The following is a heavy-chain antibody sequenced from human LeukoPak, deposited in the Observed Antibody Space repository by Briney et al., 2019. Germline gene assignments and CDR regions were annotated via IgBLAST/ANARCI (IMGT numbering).Heavy chain of an antibody. CDR1: GFTFDDYA. V-gene: IGHV3-43D*03. CDR2: ISWDGGDT. D-gene: IGHD6-19*01. CDR3: AKESGVVADTSDY. Sequence: GRSLRLSCAASGFTFDDYAMHWVRQAPGKGLEWVSLISWDGGDTYYADSVKGRFTISRDNSKNTLYLQMNSLRAEDTAVYYCAKESGVVADTSDYWGQGTLVTVSS. J-gene: IGHJ4*02.